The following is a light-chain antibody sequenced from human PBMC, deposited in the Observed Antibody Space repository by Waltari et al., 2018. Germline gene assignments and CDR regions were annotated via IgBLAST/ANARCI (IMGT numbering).Light chain of an antibody. CDR2: YYR. J-gene: IGLJ1*01. CDR3: HVWLPHVDPGV. Sequence: SYVVTQPPSVSVPPGATATITCGGDNIGTYSVHWYPKKAGKAPGLVIFYYRDRPSGFPDRVSGSNSGNTATLTISRGGAGDEVRYYCHVWLPHVDPGVFGTGTEVTVL. CDR1: NIGTYS. V-gene: IGLV3-21*01.